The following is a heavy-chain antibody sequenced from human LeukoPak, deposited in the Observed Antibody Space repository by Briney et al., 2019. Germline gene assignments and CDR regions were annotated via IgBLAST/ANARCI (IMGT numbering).Heavy chain of an antibody. Sequence: GGSLRLSCAASGFTFNDYGMHWVRQAPGKGLEWVAVISYDGSNKYYADSVKGRFTISRDNSKNTLYLQMNSLRAEDTAVYYCAKDRWGYYDSSGYIIDYWGQGTLVTVSS. CDR3: AKDRWGYYDSSGYIIDY. J-gene: IGHJ4*02. CDR2: ISYDGSNK. V-gene: IGHV3-30*18. CDR1: GFTFNDYG. D-gene: IGHD3-22*01.